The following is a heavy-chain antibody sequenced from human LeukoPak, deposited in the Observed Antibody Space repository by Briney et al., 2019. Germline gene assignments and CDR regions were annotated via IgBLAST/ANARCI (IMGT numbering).Heavy chain of an antibody. J-gene: IGHJ5*02. CDR3: ARGITGTANGFDP. D-gene: IGHD1-7*01. CDR2: INAGNGNT. V-gene: IGHV1-3*01. CDR1: GYTFTSYA. Sequence: ASVKVSCKASGYTFTSYAMHWVRQAPGQRLEWMGWINAGNGNTKYSQKFQGRVTITRDTSASTAYMELRSLRSDDTAVYYCARGITGTANGFDPWGQGTLVTVSS.